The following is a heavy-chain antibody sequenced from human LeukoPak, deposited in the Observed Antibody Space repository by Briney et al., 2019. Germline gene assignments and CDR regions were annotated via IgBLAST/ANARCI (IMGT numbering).Heavy chain of an antibody. Sequence: TPSLTCTVSGGSISRGGYYWSWIRQHPGKGLEYIGYIYYSGSIYYNPSLKSRVTISLDPSKNQFSLKLSSVTAADTAVYYCARDRGYSYGCDAFDIWGQGTMVTVSS. D-gene: IGHD5-18*01. V-gene: IGHV4-31*03. CDR2: IYYSGSI. J-gene: IGHJ3*02. CDR3: ARDRGYSYGCDAFDI. CDR1: GGSISRGGYY.